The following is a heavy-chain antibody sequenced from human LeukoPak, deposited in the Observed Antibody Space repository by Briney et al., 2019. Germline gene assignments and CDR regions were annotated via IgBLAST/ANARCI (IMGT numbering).Heavy chain of an antibody. J-gene: IGHJ4*02. CDR1: GGSFSGYY. CDR2: INHSGST. Sequence: SETLSLTCAVYGGSFSGYYWSWIRQPPGKGLEWIGEINHSGSTNYNPSLKSRVTISVDTSKNQFSLKLSSVTAADTAVYYCARWRLVHQAFDYWGQGTLVTVSS. V-gene: IGHV4-34*01. D-gene: IGHD6-19*01. CDR3: ARWRLVHQAFDY.